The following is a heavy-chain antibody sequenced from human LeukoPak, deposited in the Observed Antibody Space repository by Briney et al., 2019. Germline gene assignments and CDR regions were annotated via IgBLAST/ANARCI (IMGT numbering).Heavy chain of an antibody. V-gene: IGHV1-18*01. Sequence: GASVKVSCKASDYTFTSYGISWVRQAPGQGLEWMGWISAYNGNTNYAQKLQGRVTMTTDTSTSTAYMELRSLRSEDTAVYYCARSYDSSGYNAYIDYWGQGTLVTVSS. J-gene: IGHJ4*02. CDR2: ISAYNGNT. CDR1: DYTFTSYG. D-gene: IGHD3-22*01. CDR3: ARSYDSSGYNAYIDY.